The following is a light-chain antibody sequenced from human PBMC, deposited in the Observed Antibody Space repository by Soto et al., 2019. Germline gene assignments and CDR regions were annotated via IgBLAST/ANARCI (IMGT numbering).Light chain of an antibody. J-gene: IGLJ1*01. Sequence: QSALTQPPSASGSPGQSVTISCAGSRSNIGSYDFVAWYQQHPGKAPKLIIYDVSERPSGVPDRLSGSKSGTAASLTVSGLQAEDEADYYCSSYAGRNNYVFGTGTKVTVL. CDR3: SSYAGRNNYV. CDR1: RSNIGSYDF. CDR2: DVS. V-gene: IGLV2-8*01.